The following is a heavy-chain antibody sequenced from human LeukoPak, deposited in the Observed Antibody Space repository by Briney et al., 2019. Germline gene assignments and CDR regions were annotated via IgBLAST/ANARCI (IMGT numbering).Heavy chain of an antibody. V-gene: IGHV4-61*02. CDR2: FTVTGST. D-gene: IGHD2-2*01. CDR1: GGYVSNKSDY. Sequence: SETLSLTCKVSGGYVSNKSDYWSWIRQPAGKGMEWIGRFTVTGSTHYNPSLESRVTISVDTSKNQFSLKLSSVTAADTAVYYCARFVVVPATYYFDYWGQGTLVTVSS. CDR3: ARFVVVPATYYFDY. J-gene: IGHJ4*02.